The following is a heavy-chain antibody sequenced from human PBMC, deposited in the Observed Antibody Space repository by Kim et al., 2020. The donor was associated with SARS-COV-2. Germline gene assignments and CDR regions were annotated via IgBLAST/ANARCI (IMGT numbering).Heavy chain of an antibody. CDR3: AKGWGISGSLSAFDY. D-gene: IGHD3-3*02. J-gene: IGHJ4*01. V-gene: IGHV3-30*18. CDR1: GFTFSSYG. CDR2: ISYDGSNK. Sequence: GGSLRLSCAASGFTFSSYGMHWVRQAPGKGLEWVAVISYDGSNKYYADSVKGRFTISRDNSKNTLYLQMNSLRAEDTAVYYCAKGWGISGSLSAFDYWG.